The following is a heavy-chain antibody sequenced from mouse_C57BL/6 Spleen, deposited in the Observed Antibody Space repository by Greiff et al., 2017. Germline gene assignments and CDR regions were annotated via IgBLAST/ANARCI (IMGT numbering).Heavy chain of an antibody. D-gene: IGHD6-1*01. Sequence: QVQLQQPGAELVRPGTSVKVSCKASGYAFTNYLIEWVKQRPGQGLEWIGVINPGSGGTNYNEKFKGKATLTADKSSSTAYMQLSSLTSEDSAVYFCARRGGYCHLSHAMDYWGQGTSVTVSS. CDR1: GYAFTNYL. V-gene: IGHV1-54*01. J-gene: IGHJ4*01. CDR3: ARRGGYCHLSHAMDY. CDR2: INPGSGGT.